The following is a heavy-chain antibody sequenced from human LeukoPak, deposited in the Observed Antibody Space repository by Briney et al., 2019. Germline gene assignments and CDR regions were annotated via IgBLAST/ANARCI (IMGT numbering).Heavy chain of an antibody. CDR3: AKDLYDSSGYLSGFDY. D-gene: IGHD3-22*01. Sequence: GGSLRLSCAASGFTFSSYGMHWVRQAPGKGLEWVAVISYDGSNKYYADSVKGRFTISRDNSKNTLYLQMNSLRAEDTAVYYCAKDLYDSSGYLSGFDYWGQGTLVTVSS. CDR2: ISYDGSNK. V-gene: IGHV3-30*18. J-gene: IGHJ4*02. CDR1: GFTFSSYG.